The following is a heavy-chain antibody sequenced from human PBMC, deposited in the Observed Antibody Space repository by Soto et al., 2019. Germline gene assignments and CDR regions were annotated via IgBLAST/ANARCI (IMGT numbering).Heavy chain of an antibody. CDR2: ISGSGGST. CDR3: ARTLKEQLPPLTLFDY. Sequence: GGSLRLSCAASGFTFSSYAMSWVRQAPGKGLEWVSAISGSGGSTYYADSVKGRFTISRDNSKNTLYLQMNSLRAEDTAVYYCARTLKEQLPPLTLFDYWGQGTLVTVSS. D-gene: IGHD3-16*01. V-gene: IGHV3-23*01. CDR1: GFTFSSYA. J-gene: IGHJ4*02.